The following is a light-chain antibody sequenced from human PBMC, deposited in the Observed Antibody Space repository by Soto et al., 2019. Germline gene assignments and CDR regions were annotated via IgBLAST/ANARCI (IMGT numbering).Light chain of an antibody. J-gene: IGKJ4*01. Sequence: EIVMTQSPATLSVSPGEGATLSCKASQNVYNNLAWYQQRPGQPPRLLIYDASTRATGISARFSGSGYGTEFTLTISSLQSEDFAVYFCQPCRTCPLTFGGGTKVHIK. CDR1: QNVYNN. V-gene: IGKV3-15*01. CDR2: DAS. CDR3: QPCRTCPLT.